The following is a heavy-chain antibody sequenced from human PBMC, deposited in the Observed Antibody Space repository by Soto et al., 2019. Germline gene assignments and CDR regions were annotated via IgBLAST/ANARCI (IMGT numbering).Heavy chain of an antibody. J-gene: IGHJ6*02. Sequence: SETLALTCTDSGGSISSYYWSWIRQPPGKGLEWIGYIYYSGSTNYNPSLKSRVTISVDTSKNQFSLKLSSVTAADTAVYYCARELRFLEWTTHQNYYYGMDVWGQGTTVTVSS. V-gene: IGHV4-59*01. CDR3: ARELRFLEWTTHQNYYYGMDV. CDR1: GGSISSYY. D-gene: IGHD3-3*01. CDR2: IYYSGST.